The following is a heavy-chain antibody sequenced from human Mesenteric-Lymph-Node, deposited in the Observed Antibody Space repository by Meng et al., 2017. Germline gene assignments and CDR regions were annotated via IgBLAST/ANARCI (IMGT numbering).Heavy chain of an antibody. CDR1: GLPFAGHH. Sequence: QVQVEQSGAEVKKPGTSVKVSCKASGLPFAGHHMHWVRQVPGQGFEWMGRINSNTGGTNYAQKSKGRFTMTGDYMELSSLTSDDTAVYYCARVPYNYDNGGYYYRWGQGTLVTSPQ. J-gene: IGHJ4*02. CDR2: INSNTGGT. CDR3: ARVPYNYDNGGYYYR. D-gene: IGHD3-22*01. V-gene: IGHV1-2*06.